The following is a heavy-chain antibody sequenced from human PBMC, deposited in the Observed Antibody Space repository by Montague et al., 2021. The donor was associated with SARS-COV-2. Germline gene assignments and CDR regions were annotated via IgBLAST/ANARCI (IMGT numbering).Heavy chain of an antibody. V-gene: IGHV4-4*07. CDR2: IYPSGDT. CDR3: ASSYGSGYYGFDY. CDR1: AGSINNYY. D-gene: IGHD3-10*01. Sequence: SETLSLTCTVSAGSINNYYWSWIRQSAGKGLEWIGRIYPSGDTNYNPSLKSRVTVSVDTSKSQFSLNLNSLTVADTAVYYCASSYGSGYYGFDYWGQGIPVTVSP. J-gene: IGHJ4*02.